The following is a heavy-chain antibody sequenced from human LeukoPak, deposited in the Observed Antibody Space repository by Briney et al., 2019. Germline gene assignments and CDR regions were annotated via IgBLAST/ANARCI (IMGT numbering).Heavy chain of an antibody. Sequence: GGSLRLSCAASGFTFSSYSMNWVRQAPGKWLEWVSSISTSSSYIYYADSVKGRFTISRDNAKNSLYLQMNSLRAEDTAVYYCARDHRGSPNYDSNGPLDYWGQGTLVTVSS. V-gene: IGHV3-21*01. J-gene: IGHJ4*02. CDR1: GFTFSSYS. CDR2: ISTSSSYI. CDR3: ARDHRGSPNYDSNGPLDY. D-gene: IGHD3-22*01.